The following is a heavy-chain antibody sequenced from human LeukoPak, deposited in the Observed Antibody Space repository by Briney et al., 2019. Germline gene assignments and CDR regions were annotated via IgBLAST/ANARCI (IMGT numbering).Heavy chain of an antibody. CDR3: ASESIVVVAARATDFDY. CDR2: IYHSGST. Sequence: SETLSLTCTVSGGSISSSSYFWGWIRQPPGKGLEWIGNIYHSGSTYYNPSLKSRVTISVDTSKNQFSLRLSSVTAADTAVYYCASESIVVVAARATDFDYWGQGTLVTVSS. D-gene: IGHD2-15*01. V-gene: IGHV4-39*07. CDR1: GGSISSSSYF. J-gene: IGHJ4*02.